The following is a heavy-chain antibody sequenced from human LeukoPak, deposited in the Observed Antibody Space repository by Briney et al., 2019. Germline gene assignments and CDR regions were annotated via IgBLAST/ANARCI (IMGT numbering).Heavy chain of an antibody. Sequence: ASVKVSCKASGYTFTNYALHWVRQAPGQRLEWMGWINAGNGNTKYSQKFQGRVTITRDTSASTAYMELSSLRSEDTAVYYCARFSFDIQTGYYYGMDVWGQGTTVTVSS. CDR1: GYTFTNYA. CDR3: ARFSFDIQTGYYYGMDV. V-gene: IGHV1-3*01. D-gene: IGHD3-9*01. J-gene: IGHJ6*02. CDR2: INAGNGNT.